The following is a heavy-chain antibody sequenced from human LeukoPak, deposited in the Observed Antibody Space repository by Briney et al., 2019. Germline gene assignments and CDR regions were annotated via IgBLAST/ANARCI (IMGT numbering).Heavy chain of an antibody. D-gene: IGHD4-23*01. CDR3: ARFARPGKNSRGFDY. CDR2: IYPGDSDT. Sequence: GESLKISCKGSGYSFTSYWIGWVRQMPGKGLEWVGIIYPGDSDTRYSPSFRGQVTISVDKSINTAYLQWSSLEASDTAMYYCARFARPGKNSRGFDYWGQGTLVTVSS. V-gene: IGHV5-51*01. J-gene: IGHJ4*02. CDR1: GYSFTSYW.